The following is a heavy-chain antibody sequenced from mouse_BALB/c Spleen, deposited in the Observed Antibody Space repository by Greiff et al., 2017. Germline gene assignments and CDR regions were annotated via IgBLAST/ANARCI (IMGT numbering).Heavy chain of an antibody. CDR2: IYPGNVNT. Sequence: QVQLKQSGPELVKPGASVRISCKASGYTFTSYYIHWVKQRPGQGLEWIGWIYPGNVNTKYNEKFKGKATLTADKSSSTAYMQLSSLTSEDSAVYFCARLDYGSSPYAMEYWGQGTSVTVSS. CDR3: ARLDYGSSPYAMEY. J-gene: IGHJ4*01. CDR1: GYTFTSYY. D-gene: IGHD1-1*01. V-gene: IGHV1S56*01.